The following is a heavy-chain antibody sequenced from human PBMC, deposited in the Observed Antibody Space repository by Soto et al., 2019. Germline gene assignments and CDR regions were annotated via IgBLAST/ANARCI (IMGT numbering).Heavy chain of an antibody. Sequence: DVQLVESGGGLIQPGESLRLSCAAFGLTSSGKKYVAWVRQAPGKRLEWVSGLYDVDGSFYADSVRGRFTTSSDSSKTTVYVQMNDLRPDDTAVYYCATWHEREHAYDVWGQGTTVTFSS. CDR2: LYDVDGS. V-gene: IGHV3-53*01. CDR1: GLTSSGKKY. CDR3: ATWHEREHAYDV. D-gene: IGHD1-1*01. J-gene: IGHJ3*01.